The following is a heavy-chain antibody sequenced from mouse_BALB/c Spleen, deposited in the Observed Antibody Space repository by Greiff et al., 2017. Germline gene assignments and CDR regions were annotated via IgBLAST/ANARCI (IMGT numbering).Heavy chain of an antibody. D-gene: IGHD1-2*01. CDR1: GYIFITYW. Sequence: VQLQQSGPELVRPGASVKLSCKASGYIFITYWINWVKQRPGQGLEWIGQIFPASGSTNYNEMFEGKATLTVDTSSSTAYMQLSSLTSEDSAVYYCARSGDLRLRNAMDYWGQGTSVTVSS. CDR2: IFPASGST. J-gene: IGHJ4*01. V-gene: IGHV1S40*01. CDR3: ARSGDLRLRNAMDY.